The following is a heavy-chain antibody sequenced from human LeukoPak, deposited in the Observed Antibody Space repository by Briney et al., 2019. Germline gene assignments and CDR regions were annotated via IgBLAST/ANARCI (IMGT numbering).Heavy chain of an antibody. CDR3: ARALAGDFRTREYYFDY. V-gene: IGHV4-59*01. J-gene: IGHJ4*02. CDR2: IYYSGST. D-gene: IGHD3-3*01. Sequence: SETLSLTCTVSGGSISSYYWSWIRQPPGKGLEWIGYIYYSGSTNYNPSLKSRVTISVDTSKNQFSLKLSSVTAADTAVYYCARALAGDFRTREYYFDYWGQGTLVTVSS. CDR1: GGSISSYY.